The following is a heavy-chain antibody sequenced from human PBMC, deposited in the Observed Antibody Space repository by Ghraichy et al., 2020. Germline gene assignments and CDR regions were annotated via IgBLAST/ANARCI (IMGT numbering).Heavy chain of an antibody. CDR1: GFSFSNYA. D-gene: IGHD3-22*01. CDR3: AKYYDSSAGGRYFDY. Sequence: GESLNISCAASGFSFSNYAMSWVRQAPGKGLEWVSGITGSGGGSDHAASVKGRFTISRDNSKNTLYLQMNSLRAEDTALYYCAKYYDSSAGGRYFDYWGQGTLVTVSS. CDR2: ITGSGGGS. V-gene: IGHV3-23*01. J-gene: IGHJ4*02.